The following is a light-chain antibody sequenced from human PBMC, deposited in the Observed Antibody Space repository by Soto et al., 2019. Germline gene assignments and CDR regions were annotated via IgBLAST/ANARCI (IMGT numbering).Light chain of an antibody. V-gene: IGKV3-20*01. Sequence: EIVLTQSPGTLSLSPGEGATLSCRASRGVSANYLAWYQQKPGQAPTLLIYGASIRAAGIPDRFSGSGSGTDFTLTISRLEPEDFVVYYCQQYGSSPLTFGGGTKVDIK. J-gene: IGKJ4*01. CDR2: GAS. CDR1: RGVSANY. CDR3: QQYGSSPLT.